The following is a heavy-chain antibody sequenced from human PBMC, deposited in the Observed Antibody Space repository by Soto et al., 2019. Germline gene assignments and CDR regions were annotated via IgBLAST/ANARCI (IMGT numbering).Heavy chain of an antibody. D-gene: IGHD2-2*01. V-gene: IGHV4-34*01. CDR3: ARGFIVVVPAAHAYFDY. CDR2: INHSGST. J-gene: IGHJ4*02. Sequence: LSLTCAVYGGSFSGYYWSWIRQPPGKGLEWIGEINHSGSTNYNPSLKSRVTISVDTSKNQFSLKLSSVTAADTAVYYCARGFIVVVPAAHAYFDYWGQGTLVTVSS. CDR1: GGSFSGYY.